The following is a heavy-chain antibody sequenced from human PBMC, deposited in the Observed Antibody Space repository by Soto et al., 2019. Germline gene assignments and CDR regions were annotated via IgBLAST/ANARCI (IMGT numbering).Heavy chain of an antibody. J-gene: IGHJ4*02. CDR3: ARHLPYCGGDCYSLDY. D-gene: IGHD2-21*02. CDR2: IYYSGST. CDR1: RGSINNSY. Sequence: SETLSLTCTVSRGSINNSYWTWIRQPPGKGLEWIGNIYYSGSTYYNPSLKSRVTISVDTSKNQFSLNLSSVTAADTAVYYCARHLPYCGGDCYSLDYWGQGTLVTVSS. V-gene: IGHV4-59*08.